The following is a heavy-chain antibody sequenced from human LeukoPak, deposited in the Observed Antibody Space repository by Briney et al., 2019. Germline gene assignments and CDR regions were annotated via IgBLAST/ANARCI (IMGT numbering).Heavy chain of an antibody. CDR3: ARGHLRWQLAWGIDY. V-gene: IGHV3-30-3*01. D-gene: IGHD2-15*01. Sequence: QAGGSLRLSCAASGFTFSSYAMHWVRQAPGKGLEWVAVISYDGSNKYYADSVKGRFTISRDNSKNTLYLQMNSLRAEDTAVYYYARGHLRWQLAWGIDYWGQGTLVTVSS. J-gene: IGHJ4*02. CDR1: GFTFSSYA. CDR2: ISYDGSNK.